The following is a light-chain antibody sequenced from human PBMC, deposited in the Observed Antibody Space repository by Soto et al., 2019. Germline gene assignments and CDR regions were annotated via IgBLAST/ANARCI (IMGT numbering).Light chain of an antibody. CDR1: QSVSGW. CDR3: QQYNNWPGT. Sequence: DIQMTQSPSTLSASVGDTVTVTCRASQSVSGWLAWYQQKPGEAPKLLIYGASTRATGIPARFSGSGSGTEFTLTISSLQSEDFAVYYCQQYNNWPGTFGQGTKVDIK. CDR2: GAS. J-gene: IGKJ1*01. V-gene: IGKV1-5*01.